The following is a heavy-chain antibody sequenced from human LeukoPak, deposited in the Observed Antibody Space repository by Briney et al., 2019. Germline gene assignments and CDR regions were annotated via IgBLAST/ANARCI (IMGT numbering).Heavy chain of an antibody. J-gene: IGHJ4*02. V-gene: IGHV3-30-3*01. CDR2: ISYDGSNK. CDR1: GFTFTSYW. Sequence: GGSLRLSCSASGFTFTSYWMSWVRQAPGKGLEWVAVISYDGSNKYYADSVKGRFTISRDNSKNTLYLQMNSLRAEDTAVYYCATLKNDYGGNDADYWGQGTLVTVSS. D-gene: IGHD4-23*01. CDR3: ATLKNDYGGNDADY.